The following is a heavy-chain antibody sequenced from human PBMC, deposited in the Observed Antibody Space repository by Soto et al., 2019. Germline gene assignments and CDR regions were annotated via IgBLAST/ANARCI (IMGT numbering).Heavy chain of an antibody. J-gene: IGHJ6*03. D-gene: IGHD5-12*01. Sequence: QVQLVQSGAEVKKPGASVTVSCSSSGDTFNDYYIHWVRQAPGQGLEWMGWINPNGGVTKYAQKSQGWVAMTRDTSIRTVYMQLSRLRSDDTAVYYCARESGGATATLDYYYFYMDVWGTGTTVTVSS. V-gene: IGHV1-2*04. CDR3: ARESGGATATLDYYYFYMDV. CDR1: GDTFNDYY. CDR2: INPNGGVT.